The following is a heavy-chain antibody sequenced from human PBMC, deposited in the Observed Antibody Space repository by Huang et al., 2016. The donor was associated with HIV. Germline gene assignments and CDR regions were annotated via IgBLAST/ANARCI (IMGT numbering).Heavy chain of an antibody. J-gene: IGHJ4*02. D-gene: IGHD3-22*01. CDR2: IIPIVGTA. Sequence: QVPLVQSGAEVKKVGSPVKVSCKASGGTFSNYAISWVRLAPGHGLECMAGIIPIVGTANFAQKFQGRFTITADGSTSTAYLELSSLRSEDTAVYFCARQLYDNTGYLMGARLHDWDQGTLVTVSS. CDR1: GGTFSNYA. V-gene: IGHV1-69*13. CDR3: ARQLYDNTGYLMGARLHD.